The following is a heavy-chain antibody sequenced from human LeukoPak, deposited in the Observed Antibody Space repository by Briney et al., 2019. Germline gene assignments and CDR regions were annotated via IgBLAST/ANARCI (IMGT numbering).Heavy chain of an antibody. CDR2: IYYSGST. J-gene: IGHJ5*02. Sequence: SETLSLTCTVSGGSISSSSYYWGWIRQPPGKGLEWIGSIYYSGSTYYNPCLKSRVTISVDTSKPQFSLKLSSVTAADTAVYYCARSMVRGVITTSYTWFAPWGQGTLVTVSS. CDR3: ARSMVRGVITTSYTWFAP. V-gene: IGHV4-39*07. CDR1: GGSISSSSYY. D-gene: IGHD3-10*01.